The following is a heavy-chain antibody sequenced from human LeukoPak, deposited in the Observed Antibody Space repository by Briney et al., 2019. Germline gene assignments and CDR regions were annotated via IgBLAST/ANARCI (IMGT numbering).Heavy chain of an antibody. CDR1: GFTFSSYG. Sequence: QPGGPLRLSCAASGFTFSSYGMHWVRQAPGKGLEWVAVISYDGSNKYYADSVKGRFTISRDNSKNTLYLQMNSLRAEDTAVYYCAKDLYLTGYSFDYWGQGTLVTVSS. D-gene: IGHD3-9*01. CDR2: ISYDGSNK. CDR3: AKDLYLTGYSFDY. J-gene: IGHJ4*02. V-gene: IGHV3-30*18.